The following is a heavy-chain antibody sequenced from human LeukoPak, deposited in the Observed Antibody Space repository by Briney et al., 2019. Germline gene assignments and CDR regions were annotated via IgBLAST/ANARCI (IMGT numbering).Heavy chain of an antibody. CDR2: IYWDDDK. J-gene: IGHJ4*02. CDR3: AHMETPLWFGELSKYYFDY. Sequence: ESGPTLVKPTQTLTLTCTFSGFSLSTSGVGVGWIRQPPGKALEWLALIYWDDDKRYSPSLKSRLTITKDTSKNQVVLTTTNMDPVDTATYYCAHMETPLWFGELSKYYFDYWGQGTLVTVSS. CDR1: GFSLSTSGVG. D-gene: IGHD3-10*01. V-gene: IGHV2-5*02.